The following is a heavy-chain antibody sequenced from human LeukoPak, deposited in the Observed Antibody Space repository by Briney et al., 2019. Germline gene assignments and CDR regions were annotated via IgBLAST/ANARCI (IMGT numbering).Heavy chain of an antibody. V-gene: IGHV4-39*01. D-gene: IGHD1-26*01. J-gene: IGHJ4*02. CDR3: ARQVLVGAGGDYFDY. Sequence: SETLSLTCTVSGGSISSSSYYWDWIRQPPGKGLEWTGSIYYSGSTYYNPSLRSRVTISVDTSKNQFSLRLRSVTAADTAVYHCARQVLVGAGGDYFDYWGQGTLVTVSS. CDR2: IYYSGST. CDR1: GGSISSSSYY.